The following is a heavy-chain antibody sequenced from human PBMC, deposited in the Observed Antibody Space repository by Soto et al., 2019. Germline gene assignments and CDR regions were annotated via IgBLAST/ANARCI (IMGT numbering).Heavy chain of an antibody. D-gene: IGHD3-16*01. CDR3: ARDVSINYYDGTFSYYAMDV. J-gene: IGHJ6*02. CDR2: IITFFKAT. CDR1: GGSFDSHA. Sequence: SVKVSCKASGGSFDSHAISWVRQAPGQGLEWMGGIITFFKATNYAQKFQGRVTITADDSTSTAYLDVHSLRSEDTAVYYCARDVSINYYDGTFSYYAMDVWGQGPTVTVYS. V-gene: IGHV1-69*13.